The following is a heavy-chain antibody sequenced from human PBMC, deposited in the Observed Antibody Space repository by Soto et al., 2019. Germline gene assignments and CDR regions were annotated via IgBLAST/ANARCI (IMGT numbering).Heavy chain of an antibody. CDR1: GGSISSGDYY. CDR2: IYYSGST. D-gene: IGHD3-10*01. Sequence: SETLSLTCTVSGGSISSGDYYWSWIRQPPGKGLEWIGYIYYSGSTYYNPSLKSRVTISVDTSKNQFSLKLSSVTAADTAVYYCASITMVRGVIMAQFDYWGQGTLVTAPQ. V-gene: IGHV4-30-4*01. J-gene: IGHJ4*02. CDR3: ASITMVRGVIMAQFDY.